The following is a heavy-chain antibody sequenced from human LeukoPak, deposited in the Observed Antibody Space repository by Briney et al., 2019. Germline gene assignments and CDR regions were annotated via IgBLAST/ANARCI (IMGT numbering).Heavy chain of an antibody. CDR1: GFTFSTYW. J-gene: IGHJ4*02. D-gene: IGHD2-8*02. Sequence: GGSLTLSCAASGFTFSTYWMNWLRQAPGKALEWVATINQDRSEKYYVDPVKGRFTISRDNAKNSLYLQMNSLRAEDTAVYYCATHPSGGSRGSHYFDYWGQGTLVTVSS. CDR2: INQDRSEK. CDR3: ATHPSGGSRGSHYFDY. V-gene: IGHV3-7*01.